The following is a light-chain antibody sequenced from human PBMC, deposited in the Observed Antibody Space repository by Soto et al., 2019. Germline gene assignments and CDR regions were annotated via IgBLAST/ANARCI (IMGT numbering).Light chain of an antibody. CDR3: GSYTSSSTLYV. CDR1: SSDVGVSNY. CDR2: DVS. J-gene: IGLJ1*01. V-gene: IGLV2-14*01. Sequence: QSALTQPASVSGSPGQSITISCTGTSSDVGVSNYVSWYQQHPGKAPKLMIYDVSNRPSGVSNRFSGSKSGNTASLTISGLQAEDEADYYCGSYTSSSTLYVFGTGTKLTVL.